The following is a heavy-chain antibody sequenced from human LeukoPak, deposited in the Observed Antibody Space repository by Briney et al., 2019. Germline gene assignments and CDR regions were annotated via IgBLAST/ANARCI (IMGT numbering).Heavy chain of an antibody. V-gene: IGHV3-7*01. CDR2: IKQDGGEK. J-gene: IGHJ4*02. D-gene: IGHD5-18*01. CDR1: GFTFNTYW. CDR3: ARGVQWIQLWFDY. Sequence: GGSLRLSCAASGFTFNTYWMSWVRQAPGKGLEWVANIKQDGGEKYSVDSVKGRFTISRDNSKNTLYLQINSLRAEDTAVYYCARGVQWIQLWFDYWGQGTLVTVSS.